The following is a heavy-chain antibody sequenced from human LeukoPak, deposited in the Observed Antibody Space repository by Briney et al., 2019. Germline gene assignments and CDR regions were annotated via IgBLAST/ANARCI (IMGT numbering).Heavy chain of an antibody. CDR1: GGSISTYS. J-gene: IGHJ5*02. Sequence: SETLSLTCTVSGGSISTYSWNWIRQPPGKGLEWIGYIYSSGSTKYNPSLESRVSMSVDTSKNQFSLNLRSVTAADTAVYYCARRVKTEAAISRDNWFDPWGQGTLVTVSS. CDR2: IYSSGST. D-gene: IGHD6-25*01. CDR3: ARRVKTEAAISRDNWFDP. V-gene: IGHV4-4*09.